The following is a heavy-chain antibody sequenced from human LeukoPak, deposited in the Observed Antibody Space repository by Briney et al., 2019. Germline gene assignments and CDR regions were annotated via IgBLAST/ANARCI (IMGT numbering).Heavy chain of an antibody. CDR2: ISDSGGNT. Sequence: GGSLRLSCAASGFTFSSYSMNWVRQAPGKGLEWVSAISDSGGNTYYADSMKGRFTISRDNSKNTLYLQMNSLRADDTAIYYCANARGGWGQGTLVTVSS. D-gene: IGHD3-10*01. CDR3: ANARGG. V-gene: IGHV3-23*01. J-gene: IGHJ4*02. CDR1: GFTFSSYS.